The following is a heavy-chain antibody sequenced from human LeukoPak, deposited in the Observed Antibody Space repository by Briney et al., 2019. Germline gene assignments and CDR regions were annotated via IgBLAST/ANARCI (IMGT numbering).Heavy chain of an antibody. CDR2: ISANSGNT. J-gene: IGHJ4*02. CDR3: ARDVNYAFDY. D-gene: IGHD3-16*01. Sequence: ASVKVSCKPSGYSFTRNGISWVRQAPGKGLEWMAWISANSGNTNYAQNFQDRVTLTTDTSTSTAYMELRSLRSDDTAVYYCARDVNYAFDYWGQGTLVTVSS. V-gene: IGHV1-18*01. CDR1: GYSFTRNG.